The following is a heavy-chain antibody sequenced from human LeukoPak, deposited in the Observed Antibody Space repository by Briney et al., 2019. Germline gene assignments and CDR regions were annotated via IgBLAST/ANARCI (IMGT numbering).Heavy chain of an antibody. V-gene: IGHV4-38-2*01. D-gene: IGHD2-2*01. CDR2: IYHSGST. J-gene: IGHJ4*02. CDR1: GFSISSGYY. CDR3: ARNGTNNYFDY. Sequence: SETLSLTCAVSGFSISSGYYWGWIRQPPGKGLEWIGSIYHSGSTHYNPSLKSLVTISVDTAKNQFSLKLISVPAADTAVYYCARNGTNNYFDYWGQGTLVTVSS.